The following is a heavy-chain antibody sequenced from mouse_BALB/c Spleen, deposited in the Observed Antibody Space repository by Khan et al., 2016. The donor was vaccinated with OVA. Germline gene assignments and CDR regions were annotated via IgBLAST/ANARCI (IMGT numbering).Heavy chain of an antibody. CDR3: ARAGYGGFAF. J-gene: IGHJ3*01. V-gene: IGHV1-81*01. CDR2: IYPGSGYT. D-gene: IGHD3-2*02. Sequence: QVQLQQPGPELVKPGASVKMSCKASGYTFTDFLISWVKQRKGQGLEWIGEIYPGSGYTYYNEKFKGKATLTSDKSSNTAYMQLSNPTSEDSAVYFCARAGYGGFAFWGQGTLVTVSA. CDR1: GYTFTDFL.